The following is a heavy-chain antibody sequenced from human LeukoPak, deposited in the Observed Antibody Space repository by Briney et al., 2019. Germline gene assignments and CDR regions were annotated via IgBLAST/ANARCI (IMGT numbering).Heavy chain of an antibody. J-gene: IGHJ4*02. V-gene: IGHV4-59*08. CDR1: GGSISSYY. Sequence: PSETLSLTCTVSGGSISSYYWSWIRQPPGKGLEWIGYIYYSGSTNYNPSLKSRVTISVDTSKNQFSLKLSSVTAADTAVYYCARRVGDGSGSYYNEYYFDYWGQGTLVTVSS. D-gene: IGHD3-10*01. CDR3: ARRVGDGSGSYYNEYYFDY. CDR2: IYYSGST.